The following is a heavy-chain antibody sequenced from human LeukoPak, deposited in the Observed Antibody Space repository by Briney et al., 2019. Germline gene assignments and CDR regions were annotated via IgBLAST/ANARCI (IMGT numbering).Heavy chain of an antibody. V-gene: IGHV1-18*01. J-gene: IGHJ4*02. CDR3: ARSVIILWFGESFQDY. Sequence: ASVKVSCKASGYTFTSYGISWVRQAPGQGLEWMGWISAYNGNTNYAQKLQGRVTMTTDTSTSTAYMEQRSLRSDDTAVYYCARSVIILWFGESFQDYWGQGTLVTVSS. D-gene: IGHD3-10*01. CDR1: GYTFTSYG. CDR2: ISAYNGNT.